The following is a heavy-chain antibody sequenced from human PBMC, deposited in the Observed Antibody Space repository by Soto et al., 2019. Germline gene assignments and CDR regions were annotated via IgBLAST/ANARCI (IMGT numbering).Heavy chain of an antibody. Sequence: PGGSLRLSCAASGFIFSSDWLQWVRQAPGGGLVWVARINTDGRDTSYADSVKGRFTISRDNFKDTLYLQMNSLGAEDTAMYYCARDRQGSQHYFDFWGPGILVTVSS. CDR3: ARDRQGSQHYFDF. V-gene: IGHV3-74*01. CDR1: GFIFSSDW. CDR2: INTDGRDT. J-gene: IGHJ4*02. D-gene: IGHD6-6*01.